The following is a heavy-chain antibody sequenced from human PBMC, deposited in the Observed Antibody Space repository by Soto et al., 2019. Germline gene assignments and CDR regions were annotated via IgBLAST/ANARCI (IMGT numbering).Heavy chain of an antibody. CDR2: IDPSDSFT. CDR3: ARRRMYRGVINYYYGLDD. CDR1: RYSFTSHW. Sequence: GESLKISCKGSRYSFTSHWIIWVRQMPGKGQEWMGRIDPSDSFTTYNPSFQGHVTISGDKSISTAYLEWSSLKASDTAMYYCARRRMYRGVINYYYGLDDWGQGTALTVSS. V-gene: IGHV5-10-1*01. D-gene: IGHD3-10*01. J-gene: IGHJ6*01.